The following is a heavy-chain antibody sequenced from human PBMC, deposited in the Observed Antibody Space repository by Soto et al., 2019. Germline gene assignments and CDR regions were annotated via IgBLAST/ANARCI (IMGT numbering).Heavy chain of an antibody. CDR3: ARDLTTVTAY. D-gene: IGHD4-17*01. J-gene: IGHJ4*02. V-gene: IGHV3-30-3*01. CDR2: ISYGGSNK. CDR1: GFTFSSYA. Sequence: GGSLRLSCAASGFTFSSYAMHWVRQAPGKGLEWVAVISYGGSNKYYADSVKGRFTISRDNSKNTLYLQMNSLRAEDTAVYYCARDLTTVTAYWGQGTLVTVSS.